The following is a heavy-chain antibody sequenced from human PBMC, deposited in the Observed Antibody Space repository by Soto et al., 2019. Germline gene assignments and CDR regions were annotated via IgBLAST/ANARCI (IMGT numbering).Heavy chain of an antibody. D-gene: IGHD2-15*01. CDR3: ARGPEGYCSGGSCYIWYY. J-gene: IGHJ4*02. CDR1: GYTFPSYY. V-gene: IGHV1-46*03. CDR2: INPSGGST. Sequence: SVKVSCKASGYTFPSYYMHWVRLAPGQGLEWMGIINPSGGSTSYAQKFQGRVTMTRDTSTSTVYMEPSSLRSEDTAVYYCARGPEGYCSGGSCYIWYYWGQGTLVTVSS.